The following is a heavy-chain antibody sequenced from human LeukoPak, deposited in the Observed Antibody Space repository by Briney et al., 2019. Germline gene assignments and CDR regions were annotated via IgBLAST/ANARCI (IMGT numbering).Heavy chain of an antibody. CDR2: INHSGST. J-gene: IGHJ4*02. CDR3: ARGRVVTAILGY. V-gene: IGHV4-34*01. CDR1: GGSFSGYY. Sequence: SETLSLTCAVYGGSFSGYYWSWIRQPPGKGLEWIGEINHSGSTNYNPSLKSRVTISVDTSKNQFSLKLSSVTAADTAVYYCARGRVVTAILGYWGQGTLVTVSS. D-gene: IGHD2-21*02.